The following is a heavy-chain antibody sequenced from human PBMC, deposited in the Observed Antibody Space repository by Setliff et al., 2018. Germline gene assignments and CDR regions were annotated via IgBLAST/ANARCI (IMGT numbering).Heavy chain of an antibody. CDR2: ISAYNGNT. CDR3: ATRRAARSPLTG. V-gene: IGHV1-18*01. Sequence: ASVKVSCKASGYTFSSYGISWVRQAPGQGLEWMGWISAYNGNTNYAQKFQGRVTMTTDTSTSTGYMELRSLRPDDTAVYYCATRRAARSPLTGWGQGTLITVSS. J-gene: IGHJ4*02. CDR1: GYTFSSYG. D-gene: IGHD6-6*01.